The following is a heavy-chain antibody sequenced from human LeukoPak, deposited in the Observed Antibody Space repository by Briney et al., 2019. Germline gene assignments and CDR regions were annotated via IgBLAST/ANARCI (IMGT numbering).Heavy chain of an antibody. J-gene: IGHJ5*02. CDR1: GYTLTELS. V-gene: IGHV1-24*01. D-gene: IGHD3-10*01. Sequence: GASVKVSCKVSGYTLTELSMHWVRQAPGKGLEWMGGFDPEDGETIYAQKFQGRVTMTEDTSTDTAYMELSSLRSDDTAVYYCARDLKAYYYGSAHSFDPWGQGTLVTVSS. CDR2: FDPEDGET. CDR3: ARDLKAYYYGSAHSFDP.